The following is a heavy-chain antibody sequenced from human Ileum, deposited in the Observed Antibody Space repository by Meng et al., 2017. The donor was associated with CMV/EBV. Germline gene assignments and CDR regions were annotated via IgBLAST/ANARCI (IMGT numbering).Heavy chain of an antibody. CDR2: ISISSSFI. J-gene: IGHJ3*01. D-gene: IGHD2/OR15-2a*01. CDR3: ARDYSHQVVASTHDAFDL. Sequence: GESLKISCAASGFTFSAYNMNWVRQAPGKGLEWVATISISSSFIYYADSVEGRFTISRDNAKNSLYLQMNSLRAEDTAVYYCARDYSHQVVASTHDAFDLWGQGTMVTVSS. V-gene: IGHV3-21*01. CDR1: GFTFSAYN.